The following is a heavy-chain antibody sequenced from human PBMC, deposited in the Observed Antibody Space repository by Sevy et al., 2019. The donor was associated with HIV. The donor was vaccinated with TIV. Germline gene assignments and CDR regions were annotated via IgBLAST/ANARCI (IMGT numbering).Heavy chain of an antibody. CDR3: ARDLEYSSGGAFDY. CDR2: ISRSSSYI. Sequence: GGSLRLSCAASGFTFSSYTMNWVRQAPGKGLEWVSSISRSSSYIYYADSVKGRFTISRDNAKNSLYLQMNSLRAEDTAVYYCARDLEYSSGGAFDYWGQGTLVTVSS. D-gene: IGHD6-25*01. V-gene: IGHV3-21*01. CDR1: GFTFSSYT. J-gene: IGHJ4*02.